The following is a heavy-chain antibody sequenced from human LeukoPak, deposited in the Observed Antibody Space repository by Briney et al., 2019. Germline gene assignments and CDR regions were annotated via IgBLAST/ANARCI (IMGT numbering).Heavy chain of an antibody. J-gene: IGHJ4*02. D-gene: IGHD6-19*01. V-gene: IGHV3-9*01. CDR1: GFTFDDYA. CDR2: ISWNSGSI. Sequence: GRSLRLSCAASGFTFDDYAMHWVRQAPGKGLEWVSGISWNSGSIGYADSVKGRFTISRDNDKNSLYLQTNSLRAEDTALYYCAKGPYSSGWFFIDYWGQGPLVTVSS. CDR3: AKGPYSSGWFFIDY.